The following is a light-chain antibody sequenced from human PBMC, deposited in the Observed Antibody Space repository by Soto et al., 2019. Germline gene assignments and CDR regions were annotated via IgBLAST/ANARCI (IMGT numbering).Light chain of an antibody. Sequence: QSVLTQPPSASGTPGQRVTISCSGGSSNIGSNTLNWYQQVPGTAPKVLIYSDNQRPSGVPDRFSGSKSGTSASLAISGLQSEDEADYYCSTWDDSLNGVVFGGGTKVTVL. CDR2: SDN. CDR3: STWDDSLNGVV. V-gene: IGLV1-44*01. CDR1: SSNIGSNT. J-gene: IGLJ2*01.